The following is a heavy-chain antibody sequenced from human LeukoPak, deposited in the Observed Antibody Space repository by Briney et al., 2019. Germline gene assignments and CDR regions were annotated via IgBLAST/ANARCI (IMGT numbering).Heavy chain of an antibody. D-gene: IGHD2/OR15-2a*01. Sequence: SETLSLTRTVSGGSISSSNCCWGWIRQPPGKGLEVIGSMYYSGSTCYNPSLKSRVTISVDTSKNQFSLKLGSVTAADTAVYYCARHGPPITSEYRPPYGAVDIWGQGTTVIVSS. CDR1: GGSISSSNCC. V-gene: IGHV4-39*01. CDR2: MYYSGST. J-gene: IGHJ3*02. CDR3: ARHGPPITSEYRPPYGAVDI.